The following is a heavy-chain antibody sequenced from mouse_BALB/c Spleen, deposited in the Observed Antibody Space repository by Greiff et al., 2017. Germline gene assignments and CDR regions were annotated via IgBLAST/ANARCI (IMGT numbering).Heavy chain of an antibody. Sequence: QVQLQQSGAELARPGASVKLSCKASGYTFTSYWMQWVKQRPGQGLEWIGAIYPGDGDTRYTQKFKGKATLTADKSSSTAYMQLSSLASEDSAVYYCASGDRDYFDDWGQGTTLTVSS. CDR1: GYTFTSYW. V-gene: IGHV1-87*01. D-gene: IGHD3-3*01. J-gene: IGHJ2*01. CDR3: ASGDRDYFDD. CDR2: IYPGDGDT.